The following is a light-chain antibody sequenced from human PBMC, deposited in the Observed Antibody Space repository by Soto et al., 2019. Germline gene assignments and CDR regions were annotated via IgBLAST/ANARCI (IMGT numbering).Light chain of an antibody. CDR2: EVS. Sequence: QSALTQPPSASGSPGQSVTISCTGTSSDVGGYNYVSWYQQHPGKAPKVMIYEVSKRPSGVPDRFSGSKSGNTASLTISGLQAGDEADYYCSSYAGSNNFVFGTGTKVTVL. CDR1: SSDVGGYNY. J-gene: IGLJ1*01. CDR3: SSYAGSNNFV. V-gene: IGLV2-8*01.